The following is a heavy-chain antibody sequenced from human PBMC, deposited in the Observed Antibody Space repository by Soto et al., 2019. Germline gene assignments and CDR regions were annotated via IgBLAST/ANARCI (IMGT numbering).Heavy chain of an antibody. J-gene: IGHJ4*02. D-gene: IGHD3-10*01. CDR1: GFTFRSYV. Sequence: QVQLVESGGGVVQPGTSMRLSCVGSGFTFRSYVIHWVRQAPGKGLEWVALTSYDGSNNFYGDSVKGRFTISRHNSRNTVELQMDSLTFEDTALYSFARLGPTGRLDVWGKRTLACVSS. V-gene: IGHV3-33*05. CDR2: TSYDGSNN. CDR3: ARLGPTGRLDV.